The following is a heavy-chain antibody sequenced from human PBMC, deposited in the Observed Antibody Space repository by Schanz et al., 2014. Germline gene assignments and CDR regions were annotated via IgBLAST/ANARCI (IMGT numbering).Heavy chain of an antibody. J-gene: IGHJ6*03. D-gene: IGHD2-15*01. Sequence: QVQLVESGGGVVRPGRSLRLSCATSGFTFSRFGMHWVRQAPGKGPEWVALVWSDGNTKYYVDSVKGRFTISRDNSMNTLHLQMDGLRVEDTAVYYCARDAVALVPEYFMHVWGKGTPVTVSS. CDR2: VWSDGNTK. CDR1: GFTFSRFG. CDR3: ARDAVALVPEYFMHV. V-gene: IGHV3-33*01.